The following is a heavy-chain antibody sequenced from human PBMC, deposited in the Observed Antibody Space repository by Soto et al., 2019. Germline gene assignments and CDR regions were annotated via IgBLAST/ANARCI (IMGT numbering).Heavy chain of an antibody. J-gene: IGHJ3*02. CDR3: ARQRSAGGTYAFDI. CDR2: IDPSDSYT. V-gene: IGHV5-10-1*01. D-gene: IGHD1-26*01. Sequence: GESLKISCKGSGYSFTSYWISWVRQMPGKGLEWMGRIDPSDSYTNYSPSFQGHFHISADKSISTAYLQWISLKASDTASYDCARQRSAGGTYAFDIWGQGTMVTVSS. CDR1: GYSFTSYW.